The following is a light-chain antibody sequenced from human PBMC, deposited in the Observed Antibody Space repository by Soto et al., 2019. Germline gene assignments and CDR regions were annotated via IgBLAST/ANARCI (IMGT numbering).Light chain of an antibody. CDR2: SDK. CDR1: SSNIGSNT. Sequence: QSVLTQSPSASGTPGQRVTISCSGSSSNIGSNTVNWFQQLPGTAPKLLIYSDKQRPSGVPDRFSGSKSGTSASLAISGLQSQDEADYYCAAWDYSLNGVVVGGGTKLPS. J-gene: IGLJ2*01. CDR3: AAWDYSLNGVV. V-gene: IGLV1-44*01.